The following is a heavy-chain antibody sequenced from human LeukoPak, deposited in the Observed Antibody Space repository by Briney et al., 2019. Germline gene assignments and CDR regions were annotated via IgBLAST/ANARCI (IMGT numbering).Heavy chain of an antibody. J-gene: IGHJ4*02. D-gene: IGHD6-13*01. CDR2: IYYSGST. V-gene: IGHV4-59*11. Sequence: PSETLSLTCTVSGGSISSPYWSWIRQPPGKGREWIVYIYYSGSTNYNPSLKSRVTISVDTSKNQFSLKLSSVTAADTAVYYCARSGGYSSSWSLWGQGTLVTVSS. CDR1: GGSISSPY. CDR3: ARSGGYSSSWSL.